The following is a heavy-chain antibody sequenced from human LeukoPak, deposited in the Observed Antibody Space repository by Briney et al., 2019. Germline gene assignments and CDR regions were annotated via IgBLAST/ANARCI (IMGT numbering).Heavy chain of an antibody. V-gene: IGHV3-23*01. CDR2: ISGSGGST. D-gene: IGHD6-13*01. Sequence: GGSLRLSCAASGFTFSSYAMSWVRQAPGKGLEWVSTISGSGGSTYCADSVKGRFTISRDNSKNTLYLQMNSLRAEDTAVYYCAKDFEGSSSTNFDYWGQGTLVTVSS. J-gene: IGHJ4*02. CDR1: GFTFSSYA. CDR3: AKDFEGSSSTNFDY.